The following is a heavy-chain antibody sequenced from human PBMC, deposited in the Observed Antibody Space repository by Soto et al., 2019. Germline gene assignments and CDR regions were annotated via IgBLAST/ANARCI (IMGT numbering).Heavy chain of an antibody. J-gene: IGHJ5*02. CDR1: GYTFTSYY. D-gene: IGHD3-10*01. V-gene: IGHV1-46*01. CDR2: INPSGGST. CDR3: ARDQAKYYYEPGFDP. Sequence: ASVKVSCKASGYTFTSYYMHLVRQAPGQGLEWMGIINPSGGSTSYAQKFQGRVTMTRDTSTSTVYMELSSLRSEDTAVYYCARDQAKYYYEPGFDPWGQGTLVTVSS.